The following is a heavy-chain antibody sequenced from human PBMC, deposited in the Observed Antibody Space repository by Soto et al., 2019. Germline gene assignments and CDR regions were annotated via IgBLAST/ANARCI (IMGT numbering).Heavy chain of an antibody. CDR1: GVSISNNY. CDR2: IYYNGNT. D-gene: IGHD7-27*01. CDR3: TRANWYSEY. Sequence: QVQLQESGPGLVKPSETLSLTCTVSGVSISNNYWSWIRQPPGKGLEWIGYIYYNGNTNYSPSLKSRVTMSVGTSRNQTSLKLTTVTAADTAVYYCTRANWYSEYWGQGTLVTVSS. V-gene: IGHV4-59*01. J-gene: IGHJ4*02.